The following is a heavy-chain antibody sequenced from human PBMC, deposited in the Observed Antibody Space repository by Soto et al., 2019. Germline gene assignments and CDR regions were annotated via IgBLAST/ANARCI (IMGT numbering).Heavy chain of an antibody. Sequence: GGSLRLSCAAPGFTFSSYAMSWVRQAPGKGLEWVSAISGSGGSTYYADSVKGRFTISRDNSKNTLYLQMNSLRAEDTAVYYCAKDRTLYSRSWSYYIDFWGQGTLVNVSS. CDR2: ISGSGGST. CDR3: AKDRTLYSRSWSYYIDF. D-gene: IGHD6-13*01. CDR1: GFTFSSYA. V-gene: IGHV3-23*01. J-gene: IGHJ4*02.